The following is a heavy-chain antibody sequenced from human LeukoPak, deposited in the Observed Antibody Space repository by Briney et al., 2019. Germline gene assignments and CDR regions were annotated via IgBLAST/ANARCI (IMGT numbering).Heavy chain of an antibody. V-gene: IGHV1-2*02. CDR1: GYTFTDYY. CDR3: ARGLGMTPRRAVAGLYYYYMDV. CDR2: INPNSGGT. J-gene: IGHJ6*03. Sequence: GASVKVSCKASGYTFTDYYIHWVRQAPGQGLEWMGWINPNSGGTNSAQKFQGRVTMTRDTSISTAYMELSRLRSDDTAVYYCARGLGMTPRRAVAGLYYYYMDVWGKGTTVTISS. D-gene: IGHD6-19*01.